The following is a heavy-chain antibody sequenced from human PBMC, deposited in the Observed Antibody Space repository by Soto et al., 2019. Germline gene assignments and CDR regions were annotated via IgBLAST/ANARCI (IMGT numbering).Heavy chain of an antibody. D-gene: IGHD3-10*01. Sequence: QVQLLQSGAEVKKHGASVKVSCKASGYMFNTYGITWVRQAPGQGLEWMGWISVYNGNLDYAQKFEGRVTMTIDTSTSTAYIELKSLTSDDTAVYYCARTYGSGDYFLPFEYWGQGTPVSVSS. V-gene: IGHV1-18*01. CDR3: ARTYGSGDYFLPFEY. J-gene: IGHJ4*02. CDR1: GYMFNTYG. CDR2: ISVYNGNL.